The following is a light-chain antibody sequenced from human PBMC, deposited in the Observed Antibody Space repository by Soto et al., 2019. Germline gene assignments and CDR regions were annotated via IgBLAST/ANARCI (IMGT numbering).Light chain of an antibody. V-gene: IGKV1-39*01. CDR3: QQSYSTPPHT. CDR2: AAS. CDR1: QSISSY. Sequence: DIQMTQSPSSLSASVGDRVTITCRASQSISSYLNWYQQKPGKAPKHLIYAASSLQSGVPSRFSGSGSGTDFTRSISSVQREDFATDYCQQSYSTPPHTFGQGTKLEIK. J-gene: IGKJ2*01.